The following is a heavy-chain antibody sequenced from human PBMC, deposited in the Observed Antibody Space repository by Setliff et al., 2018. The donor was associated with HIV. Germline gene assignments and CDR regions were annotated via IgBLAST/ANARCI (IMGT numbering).Heavy chain of an antibody. CDR1: GFSFRDSA. J-gene: IGHJ4*02. CDR3: TKASVTSIQYFDY. CDR2: IWYDAINK. V-gene: IGHV3-33*06. Sequence: LRLSCAASGFSFRDSAMHWVRQAPGKGLEWVGYIWYDAINKYYADSVKGRFTISRDNSKDTVYLQMNSLRAEDTAVYYCTKASVTSIQYFDYWGQGTLVTVSS. D-gene: IGHD2-2*02.